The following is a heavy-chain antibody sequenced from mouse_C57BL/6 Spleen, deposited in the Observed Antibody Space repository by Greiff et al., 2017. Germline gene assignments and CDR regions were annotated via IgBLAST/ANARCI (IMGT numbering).Heavy chain of an antibody. CDR1: GYTFTSYW. V-gene: IGHV1-55*01. CDR2: IYPGSGST. D-gene: IGHD2-4*01. CDR3: ARSLYYDYDGYAMDY. J-gene: IGHJ4*01. Sequence: QVQLQQPGAELVKPGASVKMSCKASGYTFTSYWLTWVKQRPGQGLEWIGDIYPGSGSTNYNEKFKSKATLTVDTSSSTAYMQLSSLTSEDSAVYYCARSLYYDYDGYAMDYWGQGTSVTVSS.